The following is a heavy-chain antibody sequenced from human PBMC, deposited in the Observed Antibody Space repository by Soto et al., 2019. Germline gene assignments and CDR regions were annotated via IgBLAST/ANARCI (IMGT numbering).Heavy chain of an antibody. Sequence: QVQLVQSGAEVKKPGSSVKVSCNASGGTFSSYAISWVRQAPGQGLEWMGGIIPIFGTANYAQKFQGRVTITADESTSTAYMELSSLRSEDTAVYYCARPIAARPYYYYGMDVWGQGTTVTVSS. J-gene: IGHJ6*02. D-gene: IGHD6-6*01. CDR1: GGTFSSYA. CDR2: IIPIFGTA. V-gene: IGHV1-69*01. CDR3: ARPIAARPYYYYGMDV.